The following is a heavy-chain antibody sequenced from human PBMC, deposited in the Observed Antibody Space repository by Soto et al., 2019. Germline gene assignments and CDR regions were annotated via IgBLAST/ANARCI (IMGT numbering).Heavy chain of an antibody. CDR3: ARAGRVAARYYYYYMDV. CDR2: ISSNGGST. CDR1: GFTFSSYA. Sequence: GGSLRLSCAASGFTFSSYAMHWVRQAPGKGLEYVSAISSNGGSTYYANSVKGRYTISRDNSKNTLYLQMGSLRAEDMAVYYCARAGRVAARYYYYYMDVWGKGTTVTVSS. J-gene: IGHJ6*03. V-gene: IGHV3-64*01. D-gene: IGHD6-6*01.